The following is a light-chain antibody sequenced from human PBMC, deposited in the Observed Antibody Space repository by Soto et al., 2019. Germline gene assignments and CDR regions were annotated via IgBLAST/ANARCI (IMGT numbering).Light chain of an antibody. CDR1: SSDVGGYNY. Sequence: QSALTQPASVSGSPGQSITISCTGTSSDVGGYNYVSWYQQHPGKAPKLMIYDVSNRPSGVSNRSSGSKSGNTASLTISGLQAEDEADYYCCSYTGSSTPVVFGGGTQLTVL. V-gene: IGLV2-14*03. CDR2: DVS. CDR3: CSYTGSSTPVV. J-gene: IGLJ2*01.